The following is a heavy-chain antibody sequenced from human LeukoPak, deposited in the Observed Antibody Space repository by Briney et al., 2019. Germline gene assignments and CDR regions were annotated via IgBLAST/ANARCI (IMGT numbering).Heavy chain of an antibody. J-gene: IGHJ5*02. V-gene: IGHV4-30-4*08. D-gene: IGHD3-3*01. CDR2: IYYSGST. CDR3: ARGTYYDFWSGYTNWFDP. CDR1: GGSISSGDYY. Sequence: PSETLSLTCTVSGGSISSGDYYWSWIRQPPGKGLEWIGYIYYSGSTYYNPSLKSRVTISVDTSKNQFSLQLSSVTAADTAVYYCARGTYYDFWSGYTNWFDPWGQGTLVTVSS.